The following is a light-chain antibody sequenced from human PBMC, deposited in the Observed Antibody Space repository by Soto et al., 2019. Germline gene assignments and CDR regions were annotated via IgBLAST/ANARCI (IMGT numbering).Light chain of an antibody. CDR2: GAS. V-gene: IGKV1-9*01. Sequence: DIQLTQSPSFLSASVGDRVTISCRASQGISDYLAWYQQKPGKAPKLLIYGASTLQSGGPSRFSGSASGTEFTRTISSLQPEDFATYFCQQFNAYPLTFGGGTKLEIK. CDR3: QQFNAYPLT. CDR1: QGISDY. J-gene: IGKJ4*01.